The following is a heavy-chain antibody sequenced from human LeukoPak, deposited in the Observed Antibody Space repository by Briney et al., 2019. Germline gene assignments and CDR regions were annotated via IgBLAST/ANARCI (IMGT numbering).Heavy chain of an antibody. V-gene: IGHV4-4*09. CDR1: GGYISSYY. D-gene: IGHD2-2*01. CDR2: IYTSESP. CDR3: ARAPQRYCSGTTCFPYWFDP. J-gene: IGHJ5*02. Sequence: SGTLSHTCCVSGGYISSYYWRWIRHPTGKGLECIVYIYTSESPNYTPSLKSRVTMSVDMSRRQFSLLLSSVTAADTAVYYCARAPQRYCSGTTCFPYWFDPWGQGTLVTVSS.